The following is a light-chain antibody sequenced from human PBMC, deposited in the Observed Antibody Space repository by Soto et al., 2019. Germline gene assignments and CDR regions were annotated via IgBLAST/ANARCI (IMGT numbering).Light chain of an antibody. CDR3: DYYTSSSTRV. CDR1: SSDVGGYNY. CDR2: DVN. J-gene: IGLJ1*01. Sequence: QSALTQPASVSGSPGQSITISCTGTSSDVGGYNYVSWYQQNPGKAPKLMIYDVNNRPSGVSYRFSGSKSGNTASLTISGLQAEDEADYYTSSSTRVFGTGTKVTVL. V-gene: IGLV2-14*01.